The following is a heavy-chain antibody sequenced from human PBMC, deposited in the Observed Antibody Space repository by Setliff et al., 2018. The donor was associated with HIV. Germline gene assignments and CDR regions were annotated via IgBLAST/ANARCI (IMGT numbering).Heavy chain of an antibody. V-gene: IGHV4-39*01. Sequence: SETLSLTCSVSGGSINSDNYYWGWIRQAPGKGLEWIGSIYYSGTTYYNPSLRGRVTISVDRSRNQFSLTLNSVTAADTATYYCASRGIVVVTLSMPDEFFVHWGHGTLVTVSS. J-gene: IGHJ1*01. CDR3: ASRGIVVVTLSMPDEFFVH. CDR2: IYYSGTT. D-gene: IGHD2-21*02. CDR1: GGSINSDNYY.